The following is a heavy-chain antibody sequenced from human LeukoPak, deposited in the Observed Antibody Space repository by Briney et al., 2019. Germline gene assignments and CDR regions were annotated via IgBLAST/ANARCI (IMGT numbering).Heavy chain of an antibody. CDR2: VYSGGST. CDR3: AKTSGSFYGWFDP. V-gene: IGHV3-66*01. CDR1: GFTVGSNY. D-gene: IGHD1-26*01. J-gene: IGHJ5*02. Sequence: GGSLRLSCAASGFTVGSNYMNWVRQAPGKGLEWVSVVYSGGSTYYADSVKGRFTISRDYSKNTLYLQMNNLRAEDTAVYYCAKTSGSFYGWFDPWGQGTLVTVSS.